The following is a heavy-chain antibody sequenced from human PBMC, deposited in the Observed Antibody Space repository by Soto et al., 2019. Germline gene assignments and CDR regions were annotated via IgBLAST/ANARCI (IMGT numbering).Heavy chain of an antibody. CDR2: VYHTGTT. J-gene: IGHJ5*01. V-gene: IGHV4-4*02. D-gene: IGHD3-10*01. CDR3: ARPSRFFTISLLDS. Sequence: QVQLQESGPGLVKPSGTLSLTCDVSGDSISSINWWIWVRQPPGKGRQWIGEVYHTGTTNYNPSLKSRVTMSVDKSPNHSSLIVTSVTAADTAVYYCARPSRFFTISLLDSWGQGALVTVSS. CDR1: GDSISSINW.